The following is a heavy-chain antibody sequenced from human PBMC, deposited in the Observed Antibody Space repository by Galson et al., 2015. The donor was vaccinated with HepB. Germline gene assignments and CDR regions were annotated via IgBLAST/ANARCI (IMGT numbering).Heavy chain of an antibody. Sequence: SLRLSCAASGFRFNNYAMSWVRQALGKGLEWVSGMSGSGGSTYYADSVKGRFTISRDNSKNTLWLQMSSLRAEDTAVYYCAKNPYYASNGYYSFDFWGQGTRVTVSS. V-gene: IGHV3-23*01. CDR1: GFRFNNYA. J-gene: IGHJ4*02. CDR2: MSGSGGST. CDR3: AKNPYYASNGYYSFDF. D-gene: IGHD3-22*01.